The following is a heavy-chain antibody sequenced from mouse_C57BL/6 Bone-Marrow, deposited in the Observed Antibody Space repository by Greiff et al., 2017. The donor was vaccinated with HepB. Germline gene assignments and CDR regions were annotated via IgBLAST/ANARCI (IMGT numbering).Heavy chain of an antibody. J-gene: IGHJ2*01. CDR3: ARVGYCPCYFDY. Sequence: EVKLVESGGGLVKPGGSLKLSCAASGFTFSSYTMSWVRQTPEKRLEWVATISGGGGNNYYPDSVKGRFPISRDNAKNTLYLQMSSLRSEDAALYYGARVGYCPCYFDYWGQGTTLTVTA. CDR2: ISGGGGNN. CDR1: GFTFSSYT. D-gene: IGHD2-3*01. V-gene: IGHV5-9*01.